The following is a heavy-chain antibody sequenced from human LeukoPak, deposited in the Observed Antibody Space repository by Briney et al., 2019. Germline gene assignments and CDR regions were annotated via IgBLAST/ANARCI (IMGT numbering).Heavy chain of an antibody. CDR1: GFTFSSYS. Sequence: GGSLRLSCAASGFTFSSYSMNWVRQAPGKGLERVSSISSSSYIYYADSVKGRFTISRDNAKNTLYLQMNSLRAEDTAVYYCARGFLSDYGDYTYGMDVWGQGTTVTVPS. J-gene: IGHJ6*02. D-gene: IGHD4-17*01. V-gene: IGHV3-21*01. CDR3: ARGFLSDYGDYTYGMDV. CDR2: ISSSSYI.